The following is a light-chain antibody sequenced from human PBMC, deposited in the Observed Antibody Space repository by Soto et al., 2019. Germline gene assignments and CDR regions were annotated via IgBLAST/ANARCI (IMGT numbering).Light chain of an antibody. CDR1: QTISSW. J-gene: IGKJ1*01. Sequence: DIQMTQSPSTLSASVGDRVTIICRASQTISSWLAWYQQKPGKAPKLLIYKASTLKSGVPSRFSGSGSGTEFTLTISSLQPDDFATYYCQQDNSYSFGQGTKVDVK. CDR2: KAS. CDR3: QQDNSYS. V-gene: IGKV1-5*03.